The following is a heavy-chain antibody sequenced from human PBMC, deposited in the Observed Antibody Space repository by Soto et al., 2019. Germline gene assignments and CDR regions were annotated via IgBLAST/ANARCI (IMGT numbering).Heavy chain of an antibody. Sequence: SVKVSFKASGGTFSSYAISWVRQAPGQGLEWMGGIIPIFGTANYAQKFQGRVTITADESTSTAYMELSSLRSEDTAVYYCARVTGVYCSSTSCYNDGYYYYGMDVWGQGTTVTVSS. CDR3: ARVTGVYCSSTSCYNDGYYYYGMDV. D-gene: IGHD2-2*02. CDR2: IIPIFGTA. V-gene: IGHV1-69*13. J-gene: IGHJ6*02. CDR1: GGTFSSYA.